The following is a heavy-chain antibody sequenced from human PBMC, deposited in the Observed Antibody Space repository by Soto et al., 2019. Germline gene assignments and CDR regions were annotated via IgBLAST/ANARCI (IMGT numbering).Heavy chain of an antibody. V-gene: IGHV3-23*01. Sequence: EVQLLESGGGLVQPGGSLRLSCAASGFTFSSYAMSWVRQAPGKGLEWVSANSGSGSTYYADSVKGRFTISRDNSKNTLYLQMNSLRAEDTAVYYCAKEKDYDYVWGSYRYTSDYWGQGTLVTVSS. CDR1: GFTFSSYA. CDR2: NSGSGST. J-gene: IGHJ4*02. D-gene: IGHD3-16*02. CDR3: AKEKDYDYVWGSYRYTSDY.